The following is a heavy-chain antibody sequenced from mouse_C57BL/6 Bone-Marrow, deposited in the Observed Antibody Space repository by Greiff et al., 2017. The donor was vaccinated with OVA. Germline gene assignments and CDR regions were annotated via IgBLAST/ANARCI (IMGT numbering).Heavy chain of an antibody. CDR1: GFTFSDYY. CDR2: INYDGSST. V-gene: IGHV5-16*01. Sequence: EVQLKESEGGLVQPGSSMKLSCTASGFTFSDYYMAWVRQVPEKGLEWVANINYDGSSTYYLDSLKSRFIISRDNAKNILYLQMSSLKSEDTATYYCARDGYSFDYWGQGTTLTVSS. J-gene: IGHJ2*01. CDR3: ARDGYSFDY.